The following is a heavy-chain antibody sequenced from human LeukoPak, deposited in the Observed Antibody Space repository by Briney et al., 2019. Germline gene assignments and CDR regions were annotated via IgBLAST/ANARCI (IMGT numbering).Heavy chain of an antibody. J-gene: IGHJ5*02. CDR3: ARALTYYDFWSGYYSLGWFDP. D-gene: IGHD3-3*01. V-gene: IGHV1-46*01. Sequence: ASVKVSCKPSGYTFTSYYMHWVRQAPGQGLEWMGIINPSGGSTSYAQKFQGRVTMTRDTSTSTVYMELSSLRSEDTAVYYCARALTYYDFWSGYYSLGWFDPWGQGTRVTVSS. CDR2: INPSGGST. CDR1: GYTFTSYY.